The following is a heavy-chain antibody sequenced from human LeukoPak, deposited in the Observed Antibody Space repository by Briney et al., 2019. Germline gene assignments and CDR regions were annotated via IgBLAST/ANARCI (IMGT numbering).Heavy chain of an antibody. J-gene: IGHJ5*02. Sequence: PGGSLRLSCVASGFTFSSYAMSWVRQAPGKGLEWVSTISENGGSTFYADSVKGRFTISRDKSKNTLYLEINSPRAEDTAVYYCAKRVFGSSFDPWGQGTLVTVSS. CDR3: AKRVFGSSFDP. D-gene: IGHD3-16*01. CDR1: GFTFSSYA. CDR2: ISENGGST. V-gene: IGHV3-23*01.